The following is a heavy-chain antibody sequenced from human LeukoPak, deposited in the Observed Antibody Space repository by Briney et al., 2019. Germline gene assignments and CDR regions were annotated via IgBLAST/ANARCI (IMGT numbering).Heavy chain of an antibody. J-gene: IGHJ4*02. CDR2: IYYSGST. V-gene: IGHV4-59*12. CDR3: ARTAAGGY. Sequence: PSETLSLTCTVSGGSISSYYWSWIRQPPGKGLEWIGCIYYSGSTNYNPSFKSRVTISVDTSKNQFSLKLSSVTAADTAVYYCARTAAGGYWGQGTLVTVSS. D-gene: IGHD6-13*01. CDR1: GGSISSYY.